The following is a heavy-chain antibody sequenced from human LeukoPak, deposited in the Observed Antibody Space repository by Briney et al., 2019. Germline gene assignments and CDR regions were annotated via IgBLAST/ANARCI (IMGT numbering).Heavy chain of an antibody. Sequence: GGSLRLSCAASGFTFSSYAMSWVRQAPGKGLEWVSAISGSGGSTYYADSVKGRFTISRDNSKNTLYLQMNSLRAEDTAVYYRANPPTTDYDYVWGSYRLGDDAFDIWGQGTMVTVSS. V-gene: IGHV3-23*01. D-gene: IGHD3-16*02. CDR1: GFTFSSYA. CDR2: ISGSGGST. CDR3: ANPPTTDYDYVWGSYRLGDDAFDI. J-gene: IGHJ3*02.